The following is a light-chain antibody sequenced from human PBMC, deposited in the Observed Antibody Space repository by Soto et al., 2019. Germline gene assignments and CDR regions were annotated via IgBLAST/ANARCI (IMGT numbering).Light chain of an antibody. CDR3: QQYAGSPWT. CDR2: GAS. Sequence: ESVLTQSPGTLSLSPGERATLSCRASQSVSTSYLAWYQQKPGQAPRLLIYGASSRATGIPDRFSGSGSGTDFTLTINRLEPEDFAVYYCQQYAGSPWTFGQGTRLEIK. J-gene: IGKJ5*01. CDR1: QSVSTSY. V-gene: IGKV3-20*01.